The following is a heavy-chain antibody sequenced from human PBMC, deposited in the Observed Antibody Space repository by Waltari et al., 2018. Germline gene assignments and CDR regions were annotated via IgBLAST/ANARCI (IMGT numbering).Heavy chain of an antibody. J-gene: IGHJ6*02. CDR2: ISGSGGST. Sequence: FTFSSYAMSWVRQAPGKGLEWVSAISGSGGSTYYADSVKGRFTISRDNSKNTLYLQMNSLRAEDTAVYYCAKSAVVVIAPSYGMDVWGQGTTVTVSS. CDR1: FTFSSYA. CDR3: AKSAVVVIAPSYGMDV. V-gene: IGHV3-23*01. D-gene: IGHD2-21*01.